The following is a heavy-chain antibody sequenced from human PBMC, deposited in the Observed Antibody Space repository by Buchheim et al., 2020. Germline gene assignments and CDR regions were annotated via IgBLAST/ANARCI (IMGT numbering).Heavy chain of an antibody. CDR2: IWYDGSNK. D-gene: IGHD3-10*01. CDR3: ARDPKPRLLWFGEGWFDP. J-gene: IGHJ5*02. Sequence: QVQLVESGGGVVQPGRSLRLSCAASGFTFSSYGMHWVRQAPGKGLEWVAVIWYDGSNKYYADSVKGRFTISRDNSKNTLYRQMNSLRAEDTAVYYCARDPKPRLLWFGEGWFDPWGQGTL. CDR1: GFTFSSYG. V-gene: IGHV3-33*01.